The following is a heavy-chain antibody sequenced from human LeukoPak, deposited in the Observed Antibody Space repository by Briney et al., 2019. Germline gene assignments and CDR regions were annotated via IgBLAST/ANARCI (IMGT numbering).Heavy chain of an antibody. CDR1: GVSISNHY. D-gene: IGHD3-10*01. V-gene: IGHV4-59*11. CDR2: ISFSGST. J-gene: IGHJ5*02. CDR3: ARDPYHGSGTYAWFDP. Sequence: SETLSLTCTVSGVSISNHYWSWIRQPPGKKLEYIGYISFSGSTNHNPSLKSRVSISLDTSKNQFSLNLKSVTAADTAVYYCARDPYHGSGTYAWFDPWGQGTLVTVSS.